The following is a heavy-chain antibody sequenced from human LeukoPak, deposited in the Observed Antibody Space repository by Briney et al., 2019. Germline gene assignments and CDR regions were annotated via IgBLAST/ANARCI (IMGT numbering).Heavy chain of an antibody. CDR2: IYYSGAT. CDR1: NYSISGSNW. CDR3: ASTGNWDDLGVDF. V-gene: IGHV4-28*01. J-gene: IGHJ4*02. Sequence: SETLSLTCTVSNYSISGSNWWGWIRQPPGKGLEWIAYIYYSGATYYNTLFRSRATVPVDMSENHLALKLTSVTAVDTAVYYCASTGNWDDLGVDFWGQGIPVTVSS. D-gene: IGHD1-1*01.